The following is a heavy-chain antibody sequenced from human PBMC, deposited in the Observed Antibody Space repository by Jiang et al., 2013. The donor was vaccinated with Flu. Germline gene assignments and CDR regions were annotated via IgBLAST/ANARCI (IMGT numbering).Heavy chain of an antibody. J-gene: IGHJ2*01. CDR1: GGSISSSSYY. D-gene: IGHD6-13*01. V-gene: IGHV4-39*01. CDR2: IYYSGST. CDR3: ARRMIAAAGTRDWYFDL. Sequence: SGPGLVKPSETLSLTCTVSGGSISSSSYYWGWIRQPPGKGLEWIGSIYYSGSTYYNPSLKSRVTISVDTSKNQFSLKLSSVTAADTAVYYCARRMIAAAGTRDWYFDLWGRGTLVTVSS.